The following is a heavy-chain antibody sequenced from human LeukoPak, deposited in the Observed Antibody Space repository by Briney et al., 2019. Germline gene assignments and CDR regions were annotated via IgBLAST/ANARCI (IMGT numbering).Heavy chain of an antibody. CDR3: AKANYSGSYYFDS. D-gene: IGHD1-26*01. V-gene: IGHV3-23*01. J-gene: IGHJ4*02. CDR1: GFTFSRPA. CDR2: FSASGGTT. Sequence: PGGSLRLSCAASGFTFSRPAMNWVRHGPRQGLECVSSFSASGGTTYYADSVKGRFTISRDNSKNTLSVQMNSLRAEDTAVYYCAKANYSGSYYFDSWGQGTLVTVSS.